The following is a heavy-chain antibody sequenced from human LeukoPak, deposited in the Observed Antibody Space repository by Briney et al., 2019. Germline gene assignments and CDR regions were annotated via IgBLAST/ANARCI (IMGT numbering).Heavy chain of an antibody. J-gene: IGHJ3*02. CDR3: AFRYYDSSGYHYDAFDI. V-gene: IGHV5-51*01. D-gene: IGHD3-22*01. CDR2: IYPGDSDT. CDR1: GYRFTNNW. Sequence: GGSLKISFKGSGYRFTNNWIGWVRPMPGKGLEWMGIIYPGDSDTRYSPSFQGQVTISADKSISTAYLQWSSLKASDTAMYYCAFRYYDSSGYHYDAFDIWGQGTMVTVSS.